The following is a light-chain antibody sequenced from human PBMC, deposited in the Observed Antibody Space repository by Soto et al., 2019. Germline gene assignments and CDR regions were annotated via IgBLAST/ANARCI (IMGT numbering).Light chain of an antibody. CDR3: QQHNQWPIT. CDR2: DAS. Sequence: EIVLTQAPATLSVSPGEGATLSWRASQSVRSNLAWYQQKPGQAPRLLIYDASTRATGIPARFSGSGSGTEFTLTINSLQSEDSAVYYCQQHNQWPITFGQGTRLEIK. V-gene: IGKV3D-15*01. CDR1: QSVRSN. J-gene: IGKJ5*01.